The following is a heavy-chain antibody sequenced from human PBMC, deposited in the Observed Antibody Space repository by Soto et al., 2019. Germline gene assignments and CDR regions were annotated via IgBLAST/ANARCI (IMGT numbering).Heavy chain of an antibody. D-gene: IGHD2-8*02. CDR2: IYNSGST. V-gene: IGHV4-39*02. CDR1: GDSISSSSYY. J-gene: IGHJ4*02. Sequence: PSETLSLTCIVSGDSISSSSYYWGWIRQPPGKGLEWIGSIYNSGSTYYNPSLKNQITISVDTSKKQNSLKLNSETAADTAVYYCARDKITGLFDYWGQGTLVTVS. CDR3: ARDKITGLFDY.